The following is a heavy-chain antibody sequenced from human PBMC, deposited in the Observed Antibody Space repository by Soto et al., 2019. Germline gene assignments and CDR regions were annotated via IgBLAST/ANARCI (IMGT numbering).Heavy chain of an antibody. CDR1: GRSLSRGGYS. V-gene: IGHV4-30-2*01. D-gene: IGHD2-2*01. CDR3: ARDLRDCSSARGYGPWFDH. J-gene: IGHJ5*02. CDR2: IYHSGST. Sequence: PSETLSLTCAVSGRSLSRGGYSWSWIRQPPGKGLEWIGYIYHSGSTYYNPSLKSRVTISVDRSKNPFWLKLSSVTAADKVVYYCARDLRDCSSARGYGPWFDHWGQGTLVTVSS.